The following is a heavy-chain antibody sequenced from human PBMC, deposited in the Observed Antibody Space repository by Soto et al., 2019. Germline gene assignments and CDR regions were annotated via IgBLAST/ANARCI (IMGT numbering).Heavy chain of an antibody. V-gene: IGHV3-74*01. CDR2: INSDGSST. CDR3: ARGKYYYDSTGPINPLRY. J-gene: IGHJ4*02. Sequence: PGGSLRLSCAASGFTFSSYWMHWVRQAPGKGLVWVSRINSDGSSTSYADSVKGGFTISRDNAKNTLYLQMNSLRAEDTAVYYCARGKYYYDSTGPINPLRYWGQGTLVTVSS. D-gene: IGHD3-22*01. CDR1: GFTFSSYW.